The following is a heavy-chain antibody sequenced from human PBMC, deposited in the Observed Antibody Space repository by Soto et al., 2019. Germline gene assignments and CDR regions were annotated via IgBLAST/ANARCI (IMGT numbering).Heavy chain of an antibody. J-gene: IGHJ5*02. CDR3: AKGDLSTYFA. CDR1: EFTFSTYA. D-gene: IGHD3-9*01. CDR2: IGSGGSPT. V-gene: IGHV3-23*01. Sequence: GGSLRLSCAASEFTFSTYAMSWVRQAPGKGLEWVSSIGSGGSPTYYADSVKGRFTISRDNSKNTLYLQMNSLRAEDTAVYYCAKGDLSTYFAWGQGPLVNVSS.